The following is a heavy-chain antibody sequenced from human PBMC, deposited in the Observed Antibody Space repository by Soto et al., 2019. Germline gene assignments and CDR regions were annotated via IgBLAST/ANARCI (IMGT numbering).Heavy chain of an antibody. CDR3: ARGGGIVVVTVTYDP. CDR1: GYTFTSYY. CDR2: INPSGGYT. V-gene: IGHV1-46*03. Sequence: VSVKVSCKASGYTFTSYYMNWVRQAPGQGLEWLGIINPSGGYTTYAQRFLGRVTMTSDTSTSTVHMELGSLTSEDTSVYYCARGGGIVVVTVTYDPCGPGTVVTVS. D-gene: IGHD2-21*02. J-gene: IGHJ5*02.